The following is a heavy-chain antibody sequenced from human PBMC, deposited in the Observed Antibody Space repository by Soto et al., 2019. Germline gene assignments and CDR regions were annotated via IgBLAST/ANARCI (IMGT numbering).Heavy chain of an antibody. CDR2: ISGSGGST. CDR3: AKLIVVVTTIFVLSPIDY. V-gene: IGHV3-23*01. CDR1: GFTFSSYA. D-gene: IGHD3-22*01. Sequence: GGSLRLSCAASGFTFSSYAMSWVRQAPGKGLEWVSGISGSGGSTYYADSVKGRFTISRDNSKNTLYLQMNSLRAEDTAVYYCAKLIVVVTTIFVLSPIDYWGQGTLVTVSS. J-gene: IGHJ4*02.